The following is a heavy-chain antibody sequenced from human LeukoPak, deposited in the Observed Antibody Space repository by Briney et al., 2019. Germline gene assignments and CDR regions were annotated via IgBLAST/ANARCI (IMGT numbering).Heavy chain of an antibody. V-gene: IGHV3-7*03. CDR2: INHNGNVN. CDR1: GFTFSSYW. Sequence: GGSLRLSCAASGFTFSSYWMNWARQAPGKGLEWVASINHNGNVNYYVDSVKGRFTISRDNAKNSLYLQMSNLRAEDTAVYFCXRGGGLDVWGQGATVTVSS. J-gene: IGHJ6*02. D-gene: IGHD3-16*01. CDR3: XRGGGLDV.